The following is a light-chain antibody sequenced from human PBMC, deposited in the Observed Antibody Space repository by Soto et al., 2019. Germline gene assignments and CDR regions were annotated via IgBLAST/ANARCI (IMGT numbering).Light chain of an antibody. CDR1: NSNLGNNA. CDR3: AACDDSLNGVI. CDR2: YDD. V-gene: IGLV1-36*01. Sequence: QSVLTQPHSVSEVPRQRVSISCSGSNSNLGNNAVNWYQQLPGKTPKLLIYYDDLLPSGVSDRFSGSKSGTTASLAISGLQSEDEAVNYCAACDDSLNGVIFSGGTKHTVL. J-gene: IGLJ2*01.